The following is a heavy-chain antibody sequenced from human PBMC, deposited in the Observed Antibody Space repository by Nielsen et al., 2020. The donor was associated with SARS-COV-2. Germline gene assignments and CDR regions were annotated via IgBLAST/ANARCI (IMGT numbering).Heavy chain of an antibody. D-gene: IGHD1-7*01. CDR3: AKGGVPTTRSHYSYYYMDG. V-gene: IGHV3-30*18. CDR1: GFTFSAYG. CDR2: ISYDAVNV. J-gene: IGHJ6*03. Sequence: GESLKISCAASGFTFSAYGMHWVRQTPANGLEGVAVISYDAVNVDYADSVKGRFTISRDNSRNRLFLQMNSLTYGDSAVYFCAKGGVPTTRSHYSYYYMDGWGKGTTVAVSS.